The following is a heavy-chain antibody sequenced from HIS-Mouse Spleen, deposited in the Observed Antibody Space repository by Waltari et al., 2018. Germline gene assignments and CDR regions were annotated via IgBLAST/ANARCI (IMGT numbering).Heavy chain of an antibody. V-gene: IGHV3-66*01. D-gene: IGHD6-13*01. CDR2: IYSGCST. Sequence: EVQLVESGGGLVQPGGSLRLSCAASGFTVSSNYMSWVRQAPGMGLGCVSVIYSGCSTYYAYSVKSRFTITSNNSTNTPYLQLNSLRAEVTAVYYCARDRVSSSWLYYFEYWGQGTLVTGYS. J-gene: IGHJ4*02. CDR1: GFTVSSNY. CDR3: ARDRVSSSWLYYFEY.